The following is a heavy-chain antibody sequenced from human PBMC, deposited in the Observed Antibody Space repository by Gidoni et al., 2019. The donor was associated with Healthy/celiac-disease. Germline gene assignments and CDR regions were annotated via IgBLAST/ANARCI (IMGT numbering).Heavy chain of an antibody. J-gene: IGHJ4*02. D-gene: IGHD5-12*01. V-gene: IGHV1-69*17. CDR2: IIPIFGIA. CDR1: GGTFSRYA. Sequence: QVQLVQSGAEVKKPGSSVKVSCKASGGTFSRYAISWVRQAPGQGLEWMGGIIPIFGIANYAQKFQGRVTITADKSTSTAYMELSSLRSEDTAVYYCARVGISGNRIVATTAYFDYWGQGTLVTVSS. CDR3: ARVGISGNRIVATTAYFDY.